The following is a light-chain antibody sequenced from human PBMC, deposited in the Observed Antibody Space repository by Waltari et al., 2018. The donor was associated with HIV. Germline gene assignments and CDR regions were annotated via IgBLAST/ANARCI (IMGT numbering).Light chain of an antibody. Sequence: QSALTQPASVSGSPGQSITISCTGTSSDVGGYNYVSWYQQHPGKAPKLMIYEVTNRPSGVSNRLSGSKSGNTASLTISGLQAEDEADYYCNSYTISSTLGVFGGGTKLTVL. V-gene: IGLV2-14*01. CDR3: NSYTISSTLGV. J-gene: IGLJ3*02. CDR1: SSDVGGYNY. CDR2: EVT.